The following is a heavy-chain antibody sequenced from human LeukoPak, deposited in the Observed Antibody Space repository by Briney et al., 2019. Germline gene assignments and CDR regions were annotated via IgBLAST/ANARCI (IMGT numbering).Heavy chain of an antibody. CDR1: GFTFSSYG. V-gene: IGHV3-21*01. Sequence: GGSLRLSCAASGFTFSSYGMHWVRQAPGKGLEWVSSISSSGSYTYYADSVKGRFTISRDNAKNSLYLQMNSLRAEDTAVYYCARDSGTYSTEAFDIWGQGTMVTVSS. D-gene: IGHD1-26*01. CDR2: ISSSGSYT. J-gene: IGHJ3*02. CDR3: ARDSGTYSTEAFDI.